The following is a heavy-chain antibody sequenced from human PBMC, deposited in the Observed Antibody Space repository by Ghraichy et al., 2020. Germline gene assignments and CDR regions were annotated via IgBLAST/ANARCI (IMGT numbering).Heavy chain of an antibody. CDR3: ARDALRGYETMTDH. D-gene: IGHD5-18*01. V-gene: IGHV3-48*02. CDR2: ISSSSTTI. CDR1: GFTLSSSS. Sequence: GGSLRLSCTASGFTLSSSSMNWFRQAPGKGLEWVSYISSSSTTIYYADSVKGRFTISRDNARNSLYLQMNSLRDEDTAVYYCARDALRGYETMTDHWGQGTLVTVSS. J-gene: IGHJ4*02.